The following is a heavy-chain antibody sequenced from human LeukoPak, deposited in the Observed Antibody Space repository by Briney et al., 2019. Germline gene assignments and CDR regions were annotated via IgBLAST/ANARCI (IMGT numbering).Heavy chain of an antibody. CDR3: ARDYGSSWGDDAFDI. V-gene: IGHV4-34*01. J-gene: IGHJ3*02. D-gene: IGHD6-13*01. Sequence: SETLSLTCAVYGGSFSGYYWSWIRQPPEKGLEWIGEINHSGSTNYNPSLKSRVTISVDTSKNQFSLKLSSVTAADTAVYYCARDYGSSWGDDAFDIWGQGTMVTVSS. CDR1: GGSFSGYY. CDR2: INHSGST.